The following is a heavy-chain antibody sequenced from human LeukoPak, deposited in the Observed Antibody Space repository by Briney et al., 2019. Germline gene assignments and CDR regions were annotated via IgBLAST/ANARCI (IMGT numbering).Heavy chain of an antibody. CDR2: ISGSGGST. D-gene: IGHD6-6*01. J-gene: IGHJ3*02. Sequence: GGSLRLSCAASGFTVSSNYMSCVRQAPGKGLEWVSAISGSGGSTYYADSVKGRFTISRDNSKNTLYLQMNSLRAEDTAVYYCAKAWKYSRIDAFDIWGQGTMVTVSS. CDR3: AKAWKYSRIDAFDI. CDR1: GFTVSSNY. V-gene: IGHV3-23*01.